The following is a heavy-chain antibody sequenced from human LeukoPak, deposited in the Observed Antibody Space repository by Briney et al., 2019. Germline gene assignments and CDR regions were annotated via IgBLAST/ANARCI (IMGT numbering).Heavy chain of an antibody. J-gene: IGHJ4*02. V-gene: IGHV3-21*01. Sequence: PGGSLRLSCAASGFTFSSYSMNWVRQAPGKGLEWVSSISSSSSYIYYADSVEGRFTISRDNAKNSLYLQMNSLRAEDTAVYYCARSGDGYNYPDYWGQGTLVTVSS. CDR3: ARSGDGYNYPDY. D-gene: IGHD5-24*01. CDR2: ISSSSSYI. CDR1: GFTFSSYS.